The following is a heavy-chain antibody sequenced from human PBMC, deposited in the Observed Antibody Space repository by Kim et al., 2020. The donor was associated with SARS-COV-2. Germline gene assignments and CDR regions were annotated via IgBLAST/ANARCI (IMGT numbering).Heavy chain of an antibody. J-gene: IGHJ4*02. V-gene: IGHV3-30*07. D-gene: IGHD5-18*01. CDR3: ARDWGGGYSYGPFYY. Sequence: SVKGRFPISRDNSKKTLYLQMNSLRAEDTAVYYCARDWGGGYSYGPFYYWGQGTLVTVSS.